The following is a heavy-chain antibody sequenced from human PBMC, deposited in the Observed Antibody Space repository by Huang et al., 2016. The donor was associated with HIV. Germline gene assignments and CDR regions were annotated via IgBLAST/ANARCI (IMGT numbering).Heavy chain of an antibody. CDR2: INHSGTA. Sequence: QVQLQQWGAGVLKPSETLSLTCAVYGESFNNYYWSWVRQLPGRRLEWIGAINHSGTANYNPSLKNRVTMSVDPSKKQFSLRLASVPAADTAVYYCARVPTPSYYDPWNISPAHEDVYYYNMDVWGQGTTVIVSS. D-gene: IGHD3-10*01. J-gene: IGHJ6*02. CDR3: ARVPTPSYYDPWNISPAHEDVYYYNMDV. V-gene: IGHV4-34*02. CDR1: GESFNNYY.